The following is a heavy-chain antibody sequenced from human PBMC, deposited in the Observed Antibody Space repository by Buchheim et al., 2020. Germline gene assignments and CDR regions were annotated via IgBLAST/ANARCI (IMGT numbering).Heavy chain of an antibody. V-gene: IGHV3-23*01. Sequence: EVQLLESGGGLVQPGGSLRLSCAASGFTFSSYAMSWVRQAPGKGLEWVSAISGSGGSTYYADSVKGRFTFSRDNSKNTLYLQMNSLRAEDTAVYYCAKDGYYYDSSGLHSYFDYWGQGTL. CDR1: GFTFSSYA. CDR2: ISGSGGST. D-gene: IGHD3-22*01. CDR3: AKDGYYYDSSGLHSYFDY. J-gene: IGHJ4*02.